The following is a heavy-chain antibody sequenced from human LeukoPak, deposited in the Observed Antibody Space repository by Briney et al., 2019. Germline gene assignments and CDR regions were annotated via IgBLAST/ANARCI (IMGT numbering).Heavy chain of an antibody. D-gene: IGHD3-10*01. CDR2: ISTSVST. CDR1: GDYISSYY. J-gene: IGHJ4*02. CDR3: TRVGTSGDYYDY. Sequence: PSETLSLTCTVSGDYISSYYWSWIRQPAGKGLEWIGRISTSVSTNYNPSLKSRVTMSVDTSKNQFSLKLSSVTAADTAVYYCTRVGTSGDYYDYWGQRTLVTVSS. V-gene: IGHV4-4*07.